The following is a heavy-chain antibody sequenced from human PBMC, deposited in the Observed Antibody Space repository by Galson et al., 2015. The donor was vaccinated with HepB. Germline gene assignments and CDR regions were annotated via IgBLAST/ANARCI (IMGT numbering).Heavy chain of an antibody. J-gene: IGHJ4*02. CDR1: GFTFSTYW. CDR2: INSDGSST. CDR3: ARDWLLTTSDY. D-gene: IGHD4/OR15-4a*01. V-gene: IGHV3-74*01. Sequence: SLRLSCAASGFTFSTYWMHWVRQAPGKGLVWVLRINSDGSSTSYADSVKGRFTISRDNAKKTLYLQMNSLRAEDTGVYYCARDWLLTTSDYWGQGTLVTVSS.